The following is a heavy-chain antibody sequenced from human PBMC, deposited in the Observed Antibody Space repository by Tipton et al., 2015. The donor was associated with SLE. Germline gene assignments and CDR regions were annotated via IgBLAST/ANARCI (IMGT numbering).Heavy chain of an antibody. CDR2: LYYSGST. D-gene: IGHD6-19*01. V-gene: IGHV4-39*01. Sequence: TLSLTCTVSGGSISSSSYYWGWIRQPPGKGLEWIGSLYYSGSTYYNPSLKGRVTISVDTSKNQFSLKLSSVTAADTAVYYCARGAYSSGWTLDYWGQGTLVTVSS. CDR1: GGSISSSSYY. CDR3: ARGAYSSGWTLDY. J-gene: IGHJ4*02.